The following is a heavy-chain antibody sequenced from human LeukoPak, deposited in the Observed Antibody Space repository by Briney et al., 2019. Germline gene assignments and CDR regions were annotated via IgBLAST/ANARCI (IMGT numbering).Heavy chain of an antibody. J-gene: IGHJ4*02. CDR2: IKQDGSEK. V-gene: IGHV3-7*03. D-gene: IGHD3-22*01. CDR3: AKHSHDGSAPYYEVQFDS. Sequence: SGGSLRLSCAASGFTFNNYWMTWVRQAPGMGLEWVANIKQDGSEKYYVDSVKGRFTISRDNSKNTVYLQMNSLRAEDTAVYYCAKHSHDGSAPYYEVQFDSWGQGTLVAVSS. CDR1: GFTFNNYW.